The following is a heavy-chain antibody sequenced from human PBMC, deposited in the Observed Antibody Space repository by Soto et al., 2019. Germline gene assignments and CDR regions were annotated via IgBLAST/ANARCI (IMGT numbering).Heavy chain of an antibody. J-gene: IGHJ4*02. D-gene: IGHD6-6*01. CDR3: ARSSKVKEYSSSR. CDR2: IIPIFGTA. Sequence: VRQAPGQGLEWMGGIIPIFGTANYAQKFQGRVTITADESTSTAYMELSSLRSEDTAVYYCARSSKVKEYSSSRWGQGTLVTVSS. V-gene: IGHV1-69*01.